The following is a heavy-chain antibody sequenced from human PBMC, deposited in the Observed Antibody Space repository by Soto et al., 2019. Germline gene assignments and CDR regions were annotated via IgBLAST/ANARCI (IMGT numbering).Heavy chain of an antibody. V-gene: IGHV2-5*02. D-gene: IGHD6-25*01. CDR1: GFSLDTSGVG. J-gene: IGHJ6*01. CDR2: IYWDDDK. CDR3: AHIEDASDYTFEV. Sequence: QITLKESGPTLVKPTHTLTLTCTFSGFSLDTSGVGVGWIRQPPGKALEWLALIYWDDDKRYSPSLKNRLTIPQDTSKNQVVPTVSTMDPVDKGTYYRAHIEDASDYTFEVWGQGTTVTVSS.